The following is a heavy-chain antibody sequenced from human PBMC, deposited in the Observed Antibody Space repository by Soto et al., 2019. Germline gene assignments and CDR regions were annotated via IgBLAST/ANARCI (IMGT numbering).Heavy chain of an antibody. CDR2: IYYSGST. J-gene: IGHJ4*02. CDR1: GGSISSGGYY. CDR3: ARVYSSSSAFDY. Sequence: QVQLQESGPGLVKPSQTLSLTCTVSGGSISSGGYYWSWIRQHPGKGLEWIGYIYYSGSTYYNPSLKSRVTISVDTSKNQFCLKLSSLTAADTAVYYCARVYSSSSAFDYWGQGTLVTVSS. V-gene: IGHV4-31*03. D-gene: IGHD6-6*01.